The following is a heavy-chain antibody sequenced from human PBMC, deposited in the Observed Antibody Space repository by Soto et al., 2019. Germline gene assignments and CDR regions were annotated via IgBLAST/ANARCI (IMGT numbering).Heavy chain of an antibody. J-gene: IGHJ4*02. CDR1: GFIFSNAW. V-gene: IGHV3-15*07. D-gene: IGHD3-3*01. Sequence: GGSLRLSCAASGFIFSNAWINWVRQAPGKGLEWVGRIKSKADGGTTDFAAPVKGRFAISRDDSKNMMYMEMSSLRTEDTAVYCCATSAIWSGYYSGLVFFDYWGQGTLVTGSS. CDR2: IKSKADGGTT. CDR3: ATSAIWSGYYSGLVFFDY.